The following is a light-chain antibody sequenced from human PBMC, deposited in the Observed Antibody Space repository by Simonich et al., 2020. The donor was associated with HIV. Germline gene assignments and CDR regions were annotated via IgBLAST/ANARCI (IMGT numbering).Light chain of an antibody. Sequence: EIVMTQSPATLSVSPGERATLSCRASQSVSIHLAWYQQKPGQAPRLLIYGASTSATGIPARFSGSGSGTEFTLTISSMQSEDFAVYYCQQYNYWLITFGQGTRLEIK. CDR1: QSVSIH. J-gene: IGKJ5*01. CDR2: GAS. CDR3: QQYNYWLIT. V-gene: IGKV3-15*01.